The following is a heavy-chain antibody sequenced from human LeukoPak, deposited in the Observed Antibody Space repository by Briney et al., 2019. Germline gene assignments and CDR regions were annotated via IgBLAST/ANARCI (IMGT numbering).Heavy chain of an antibody. J-gene: IGHJ4*02. V-gene: IGHV1-46*01. D-gene: IGHD6-25*01. Sequence: ASVKVSCKASGYTFITYYMHWVRQAPGQGPEWMGIINPNGGSTSYAQKFQGRVTMTRDMSTSTVYMELSSLRSEDTAVYYCTRGARRSASGDYFDYWGQGTLVTVSS. CDR3: TRGARRSASGDYFDY. CDR1: GYTFITYY. CDR2: INPNGGST.